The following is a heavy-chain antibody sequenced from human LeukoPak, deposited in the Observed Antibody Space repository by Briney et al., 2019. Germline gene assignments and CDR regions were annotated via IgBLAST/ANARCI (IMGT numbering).Heavy chain of an antibody. Sequence: SETLSLTCTVSGGSISSSSYYWGWIRQPPGKGLEWIGSIYYSGSTYYDPSLKSRVTISVDTSKNQFSLKLSSVTAADTAVYYCARDGGVRRSVTWFDPWGQGTLVTVSS. CDR3: ARDGGVRRSVTWFDP. J-gene: IGHJ5*02. CDR1: GGSISSSSYY. CDR2: IYYSGST. D-gene: IGHD3-3*01. V-gene: IGHV4-39*07.